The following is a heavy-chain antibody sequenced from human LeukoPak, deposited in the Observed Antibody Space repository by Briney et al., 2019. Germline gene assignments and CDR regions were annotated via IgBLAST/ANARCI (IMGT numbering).Heavy chain of an antibody. CDR1: GGSFSGYY. CDR2: INHSGST. Sequence: PSETLSLTCAVYGGSFSGYYWSWIRQPPGKGLEWIGEINHSGSTNYNPSLKSRVTISVDTSKSQFSLKLSSVTAADTAVYYCARGGTDKLPWFGELLSRAIDYWGQGTLVTVSS. J-gene: IGHJ4*02. CDR3: ARGGTDKLPWFGELLSRAIDY. D-gene: IGHD3-10*01. V-gene: IGHV4-34*01.